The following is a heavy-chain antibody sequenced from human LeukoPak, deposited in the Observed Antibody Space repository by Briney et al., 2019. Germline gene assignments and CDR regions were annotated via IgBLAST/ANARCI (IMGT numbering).Heavy chain of an antibody. V-gene: IGHV1-18*01. D-gene: IGHD3-10*01. Sequence: ASVKVSCKASGYTFTSYGISWVRQAPGQGLEWMGRISAYNGNTNYAQKLQGRVTMTTDTSTSTAYMELRSLRSDDTAVYYCARMGSGSYYNPRSHYYGMDVWGQGTTVTVSS. CDR1: GYTFTSYG. CDR3: ARMGSGSYYNPRSHYYGMDV. CDR2: ISAYNGNT. J-gene: IGHJ6*02.